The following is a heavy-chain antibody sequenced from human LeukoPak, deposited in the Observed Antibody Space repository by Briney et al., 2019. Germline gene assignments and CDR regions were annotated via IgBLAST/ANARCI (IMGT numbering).Heavy chain of an antibody. V-gene: IGHV3-48*03. J-gene: IGHJ4*02. CDR2: ISSSGSTI. CDR3: ATSTLILRLIFDY. CDR1: GFTFSSYE. Sequence: QPGGSLRLSCAASGFTFSSYEMNWVRQAPGKGLEWVSYISSSGSTIYYADSVKGRFIISRDNSKNTLYLQMNSLRAEDTAVYYCATSTLILRLIFDYWGQGTLVTVSS. D-gene: IGHD4-17*01.